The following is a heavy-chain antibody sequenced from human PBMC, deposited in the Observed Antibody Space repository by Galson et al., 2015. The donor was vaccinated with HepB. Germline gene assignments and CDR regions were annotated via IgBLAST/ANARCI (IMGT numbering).Heavy chain of an antibody. Sequence: SGAEVKKPGESLKISCQGSGYNFSNYWSGWVRQMTGKSPEWMGIIYPGDSDTRYSPSFQGQVTISADKSISTTYLHWSSLKTSDTAMYYCARHKGDYWGQGTLVTVSS. CDR2: IYPGDSDT. CDR1: GYNFSNYW. CDR3: ARHKGDY. J-gene: IGHJ4*02. V-gene: IGHV5-51*01.